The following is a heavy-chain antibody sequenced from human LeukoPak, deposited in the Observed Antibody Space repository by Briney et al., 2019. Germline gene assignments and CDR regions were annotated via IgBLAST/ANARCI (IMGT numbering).Heavy chain of an antibody. D-gene: IGHD4-11*01. J-gene: IGHJ4*02. CDR3: ARDPTTVTTIFDS. Sequence: SETLSLTCSVSGVSISAYYWSWIRQSAGNGLEWIGRIYPGEGIYATATTSYNPSFKSRVTMSGDTSKNQLSLKLSSVTAADTAVYYCARDPTTVTTIFDSWGQGILVTVSS. CDR2: IYPGEGIYATATT. V-gene: IGHV4-4*07. CDR1: GVSISAYY.